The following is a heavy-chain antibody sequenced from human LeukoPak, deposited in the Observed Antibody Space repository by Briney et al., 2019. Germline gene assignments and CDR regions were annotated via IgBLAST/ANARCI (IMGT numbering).Heavy chain of an antibody. CDR1: GFTFSTYT. Sequence: GGSLRLSCAASGFTFSTYTMNWVRQAPGKGLEWVSTVSDSSDVHYSDSVKGRFTISRDNARNSLYLQMNSLRDEDMAVYYCARDGLHTAHFDYWGQGTLVTVSS. J-gene: IGHJ4*02. CDR3: ARDGLHTAHFDY. V-gene: IGHV3-48*02. CDR2: VSDSSDV. D-gene: IGHD5-18*01.